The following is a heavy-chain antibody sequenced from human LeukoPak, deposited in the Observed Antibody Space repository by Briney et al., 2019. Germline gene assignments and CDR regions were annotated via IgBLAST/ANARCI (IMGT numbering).Heavy chain of an antibody. CDR3: ARALGYCSSASCYYFDN. V-gene: IGHV3-48*01. CDR1: GFTFSSYS. D-gene: IGHD2-2*01. J-gene: IGHJ4*02. Sequence: GGSLRLSCAASGFTFSSYSMNWVRQAPGKGLEWVSYISSRSSTIYYADSVKGRFTISRHNAKNSLYLQMNSLRAEDTAVYYCARALGYCSSASCYYFDNWGQGTLVTVSS. CDR2: ISSRSSTI.